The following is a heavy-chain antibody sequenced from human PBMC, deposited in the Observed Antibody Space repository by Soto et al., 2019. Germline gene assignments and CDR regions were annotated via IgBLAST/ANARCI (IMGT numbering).Heavy chain of an antibody. Sequence: GGSLRLSCAASGFTFSSYSMNWVRQAPGKGLEWVSSISSSSSYIYYADSVKGRFTISRDNAKNSLYLQMNSLRAEDTAVYYCASESVYCSSTSCYTGYSRTHAFDIWGQGTMVTVPS. D-gene: IGHD2-2*02. J-gene: IGHJ3*02. V-gene: IGHV3-21*01. CDR2: ISSSSSYI. CDR1: GFTFSSYS. CDR3: ASESVYCSSTSCYTGYSRTHAFDI.